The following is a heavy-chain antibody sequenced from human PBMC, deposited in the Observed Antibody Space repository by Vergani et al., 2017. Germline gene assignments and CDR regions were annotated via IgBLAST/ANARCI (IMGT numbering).Heavy chain of an antibody. Sequence: LQLQESGPGLVKPSETLSLTCTVSGGSISSSSYYWGWIRQPPGKGLEWVANIKQDGSEKYYVDSVKGRFTISRDNAKNSLYLQMNSLRAEDTAVYYCAREVTMVRGAGRDFDYWGQGTLVTVSS. V-gene: IGHV3-7*03. J-gene: IGHJ4*02. CDR1: GGSISSSSYY. D-gene: IGHD3-10*01. CDR2: IKQDGSEK. CDR3: AREVTMVRGAGRDFDY.